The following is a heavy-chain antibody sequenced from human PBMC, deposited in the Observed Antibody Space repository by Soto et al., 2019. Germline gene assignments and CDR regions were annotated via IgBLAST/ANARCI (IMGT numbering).Heavy chain of an antibody. D-gene: IGHD1-1*01. CDR3: ARLGPWKPSNAMGV. V-gene: IGHV5-10-1*01. CDR2: IDPSDSYI. Sequence: GESLKISCKASGYSFNHYWISWVRHLPGKGLEWTGKIDPSDSYIDYSPSFQGHVTMPVDKSATTAYLQWGSLKASDSAFYHCARLGPWKPSNAMGVRGQGTTGTVSS. CDR1: GYSFNHYW. J-gene: IGHJ6*02.